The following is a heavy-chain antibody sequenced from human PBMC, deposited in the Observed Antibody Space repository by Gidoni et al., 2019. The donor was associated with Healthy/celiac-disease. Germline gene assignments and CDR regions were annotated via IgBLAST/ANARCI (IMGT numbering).Heavy chain of an antibody. CDR3: AKALRGRGAFDI. Sequence: EVQLVESGGGLVQPGGSLRLSCAASGFHFRSYALSWVRQAPGKGLEWVSAISGSGGSTDYADSVKDRFTISRDNSKNTLYLQRNSLRAEDTAVYYCAKALRGRGAFDIWGQGTMVTVSS. V-gene: IGHV3-23*04. J-gene: IGHJ3*02. CDR2: ISGSGGST. CDR1: GFHFRSYA.